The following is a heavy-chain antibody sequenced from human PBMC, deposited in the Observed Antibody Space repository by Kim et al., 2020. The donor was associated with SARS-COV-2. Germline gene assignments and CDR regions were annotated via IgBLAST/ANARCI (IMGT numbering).Heavy chain of an antibody. CDR2: ISDMVVRP. Sequence: ISDMVVRPHSPHSVTGRFTISRDNSKRTLFLQMNSLRAEDTAVYYCEASDYWGQGSLVTVSS. V-gene: IGHV3-23*01. J-gene: IGHJ4*02. CDR3: EASDY.